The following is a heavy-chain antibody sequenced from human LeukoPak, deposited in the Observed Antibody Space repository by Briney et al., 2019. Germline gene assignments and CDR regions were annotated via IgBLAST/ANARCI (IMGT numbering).Heavy chain of an antibody. Sequence: SETLSLTCAVYGGSFSGYYWSWIRQPPGKGLEWIGEINHSGSTNYNPSLKSRVTISVDTSKNQFSLKLSSVTAADTAVYYCARGLGEAAGFFDYWGQGTLVTVSS. CDR1: GGSFSGYY. CDR3: ARGLGEAAGFFDY. D-gene: IGHD6-13*01. CDR2: INHSGST. J-gene: IGHJ4*02. V-gene: IGHV4-34*01.